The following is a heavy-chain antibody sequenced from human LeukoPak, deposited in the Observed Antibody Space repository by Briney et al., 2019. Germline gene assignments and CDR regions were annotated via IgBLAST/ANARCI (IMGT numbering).Heavy chain of an antibody. CDR1: GFSVSRKY. J-gene: IGHJ4*02. CDR3: ARDGEIAARPYYFDY. Sequence: PGGSLRLSCSASGFSVSRKYMTWVRQAPGKGLEWVSFIYSGGTTYYADSVRGRFIISRDNSKNTLYLQMHSLRAEDTAVYYCARDGEIAARPYYFDYWGQGTLVTVSS. V-gene: IGHV3-66*01. D-gene: IGHD6-6*01. CDR2: IYSGGTT.